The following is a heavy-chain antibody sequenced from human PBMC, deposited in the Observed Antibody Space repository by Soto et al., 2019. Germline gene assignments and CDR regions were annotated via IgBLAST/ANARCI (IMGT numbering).Heavy chain of an antibody. J-gene: IGHJ4*02. D-gene: IGHD1-20*01. CDR2: IIPILGIA. CDR3: ASAPYNWNNDY. Sequence: QVQLVQSGAEVKKPGSSVTVSCKASGGTFSSYTISWVRQAPGQGLEWMGRIIPILGIANYAQKFQGRVTITADKSTSTAYMELSSLRSEDTAVYYCASAPYNWNNDYWGQGTLVTVSS. CDR1: GGTFSSYT. V-gene: IGHV1-69*02.